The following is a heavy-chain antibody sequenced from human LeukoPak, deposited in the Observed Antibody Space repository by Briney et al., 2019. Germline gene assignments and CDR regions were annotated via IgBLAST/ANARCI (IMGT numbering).Heavy chain of an antibody. V-gene: IGHV4-4*02. Sequence: SETLSLTCAVSGVSISSTEWWIWVRQSPGQGLEWIGEIHRDGRTRYSPSLTSRVSMSIDYSKNQSSLKVSSVTAADTAIYYCGKTDIWFNPIDYWGPGSLVIVSS. CDR2: IHRDGRT. CDR3: GKTDIWFNPIDY. J-gene: IGHJ4*02. D-gene: IGHD3-9*01. CDR1: GVSISSTEW.